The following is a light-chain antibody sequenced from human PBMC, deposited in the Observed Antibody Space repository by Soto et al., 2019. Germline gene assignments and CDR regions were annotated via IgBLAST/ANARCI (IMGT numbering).Light chain of an antibody. J-gene: IGLJ1*01. V-gene: IGLV2-14*01. CDR3: SSYTSSYGRV. CDR2: EVS. Sequence: QSALTQPASVSGSPGQSITIPCTGSSSDVGGYNFVSWYQQHPGKAPKLMIYEVSNRPSGASNRFSGSKSGNTASLTISGLQAEDEADYYCSSYTSSYGRVFGTGTKVTVL. CDR1: SSDVGGYNF.